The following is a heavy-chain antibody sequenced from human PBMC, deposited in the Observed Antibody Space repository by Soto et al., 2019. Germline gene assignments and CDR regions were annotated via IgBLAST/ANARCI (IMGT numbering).Heavy chain of an antibody. D-gene: IGHD2-15*01. V-gene: IGHV3-7*01. Sequence: PGGSLRLSCAASGFTFSSYWMSWVRQAPGKGLEWVASIKQDGSEKYYVDSVKGRFTITGDNAKNSLYLQINSLRAEDTAVYFCARDCSGGSCYPGMDVWGQGTTVTVSS. CDR1: GFTFSSYW. CDR2: IKQDGSEK. J-gene: IGHJ6*02. CDR3: ARDCSGGSCYPGMDV.